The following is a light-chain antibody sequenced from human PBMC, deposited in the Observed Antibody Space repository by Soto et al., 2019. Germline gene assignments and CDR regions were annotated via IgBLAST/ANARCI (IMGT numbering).Light chain of an antibody. CDR2: TFA. Sequence: QSVLTQPPSASGTPGQRVTLSCSGSSSNIGSNAVNWYQQLPGTAPKLVIFTFAQLPSGVPDRFSGSKSGTSGSLAISGLQSEDEADYYCASWDGSLNAWVFGGGTKLTVL. CDR3: ASWDGSLNAWV. CDR1: SSNIGSNA. J-gene: IGLJ3*02. V-gene: IGLV1-44*01.